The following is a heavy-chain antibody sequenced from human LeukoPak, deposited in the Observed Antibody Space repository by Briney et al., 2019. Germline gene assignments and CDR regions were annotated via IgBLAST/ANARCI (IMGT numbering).Heavy chain of an antibody. CDR1: GYTFTNYA. V-gene: IGHV1-3*03. Sequence: ASVKVSCKASGYTFTNYAMHWVRQAPGQRLEWMGWINAGNGNTKYSQEFQGRVTITRDTSASTAYMELSSLRSEDMAVYYCARVPSYGDYFDYWGQGTLVTVSS. CDR3: ARVPSYGDYFDY. J-gene: IGHJ4*02. CDR2: INAGNGNT. D-gene: IGHD4-17*01.